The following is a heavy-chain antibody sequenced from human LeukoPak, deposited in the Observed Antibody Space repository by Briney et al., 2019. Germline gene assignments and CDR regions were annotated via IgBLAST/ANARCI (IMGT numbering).Heavy chain of an antibody. J-gene: IGHJ4*02. Sequence: GGSLRLSCAASGFTFSSYAMTWVRQAPGKGLEWVSGISGSGGNTYYAASVEGRFTISRSNSKNTLYLQMNSLSAEDTAVYYCAKDRVTMAGTGQIDYWGQGTLVTVSS. CDR2: ISGSGGNT. CDR3: AKDRVTMAGTGQIDY. D-gene: IGHD6-19*01. V-gene: IGHV3-23*01. CDR1: GFTFSSYA.